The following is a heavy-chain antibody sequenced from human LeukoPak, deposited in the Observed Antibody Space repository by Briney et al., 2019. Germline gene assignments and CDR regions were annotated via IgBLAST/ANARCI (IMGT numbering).Heavy chain of an antibody. CDR2: INQDGSEK. V-gene: IGHV3-7*05. D-gene: IGHD2-15*01. CDR1: GFTFSSYW. Sequence: GVSLRLSCAASGFTFSSYWMSWVRQTPGKGLEWVANINQDGSEKYYVDSVKGRFTIYRDNAKNSLYLQMNSLRAEDTAVYYCAIYCSGGSCFRNWGQGTLVTVSS. J-gene: IGHJ4*02. CDR3: AIYCSGGSCFRN.